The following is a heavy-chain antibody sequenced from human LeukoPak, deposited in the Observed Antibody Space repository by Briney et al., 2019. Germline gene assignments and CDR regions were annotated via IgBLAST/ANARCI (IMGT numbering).Heavy chain of an antibody. D-gene: IGHD1-26*01. V-gene: IGHV1-2*02. CDR1: GYTFTGYY. CDR3: ARGRYLSWELLQEY. CDR2: INPNSGGT. Sequence: ASVKVSCKASGYTFTGYYMHWVRQAPGQGLEWMGWINPNSGGTNYAQKFQGRVTMTRDTSISTAYMELSRLRSDDAAVYYCARGRYLSWELLQEYWGQGTLVTVSS. J-gene: IGHJ4*02.